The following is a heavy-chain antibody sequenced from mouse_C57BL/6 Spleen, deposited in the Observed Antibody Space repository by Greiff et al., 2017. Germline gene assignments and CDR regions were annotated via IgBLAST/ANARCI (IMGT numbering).Heavy chain of an antibody. V-gene: IGHV1-61*01. J-gene: IGHJ4*01. CDR3: ARSNDPMDY. Sequence: QVHVKQPGAELVRPGSSVKLSCKASGYTFTSYWMDWVKQRPGQGLEWIGNIYPSDSETHYNQKFKDKATLTVDKSSSTAYMQLSSLTSEDSAVYYCARSNDPMDYWGQGTSVTVSS. CDR2: IYPSDSET. CDR1: GYTFTSYW.